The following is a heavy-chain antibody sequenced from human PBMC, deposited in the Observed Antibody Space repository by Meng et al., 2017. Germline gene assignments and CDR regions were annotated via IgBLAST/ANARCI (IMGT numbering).Heavy chain of an antibody. CDR3: ARWLISAAPFDY. CDR2: ISSSSSYI. CDR1: GFTFSSYS. D-gene: IGHD6-6*01. V-gene: IGHV3-21*01. Sequence: EVEVVESGGGLVKPGGSLRLSCAASGFTFSSYSMNWVRQAPGKGLEWVSSISSSSSYIYYADSVKGRFTISRDNAKNSLYLQMNSLRAEDTAVYYCARWLISAAPFDYWGQGTLVTVSS. J-gene: IGHJ4*02.